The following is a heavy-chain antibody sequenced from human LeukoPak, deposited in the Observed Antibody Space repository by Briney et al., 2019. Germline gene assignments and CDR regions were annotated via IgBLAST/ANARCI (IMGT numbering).Heavy chain of an antibody. J-gene: IGHJ3*02. CDR1: GGSISSYY. CDR2: IYYSGST. D-gene: IGHD3-9*01. CDR3: ASTVGPTGYVVI. V-gene: IGHV4-59*01. Sequence: PSETLSLTCTVFGGSISSYYWSWIRQPPGKGLEWIGYIYYSGSTNYNPSLKGQVTISVDTSKNQFSLKLSSVTAADTAVYYCASTVGPTGYVVIWGQGTMVTVSS.